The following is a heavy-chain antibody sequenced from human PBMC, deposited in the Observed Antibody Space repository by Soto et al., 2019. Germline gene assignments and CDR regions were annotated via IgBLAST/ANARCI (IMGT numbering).Heavy chain of an antibody. J-gene: IGHJ4*02. Sequence: GGSLRLSCAASGFTFSSYSMNWVRQAPGKGLEWVSYISSSSSTIYYADSVKGRFTISRDNAKNSLYLQMSSLRDEDTAVYYCARDRYYDSSGIPDYWGQGTLVTV. CDR3: ARDRYYDSSGIPDY. V-gene: IGHV3-48*02. CDR2: ISSSSSTI. D-gene: IGHD3-22*01. CDR1: GFTFSSYS.